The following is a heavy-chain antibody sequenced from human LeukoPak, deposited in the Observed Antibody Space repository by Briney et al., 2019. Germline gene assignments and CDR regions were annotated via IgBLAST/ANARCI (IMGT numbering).Heavy chain of an antibody. J-gene: IGHJ4*02. CDR2: IHIGGTT. CDR3: ARGGVIPTSPDY. D-gene: IGHD3-10*01. Sequence: SGGSLRLSCAASGFAVNSKYMSWVRQAPGKGLEWVSVIHIGGTTRYADSVRDRFTISRDNSKNTLYLQMNSLRGEDTAVYYCARGGVIPTSPDYWGQGTLVTVSS. V-gene: IGHV3-66*01. CDR1: GFAVNSKY.